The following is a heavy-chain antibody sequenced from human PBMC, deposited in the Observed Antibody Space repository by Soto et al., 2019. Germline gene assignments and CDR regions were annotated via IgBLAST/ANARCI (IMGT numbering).Heavy chain of an antibody. V-gene: IGHV4-39*01. CDR3: ARQRTSVVTQAYFDV. J-gene: IGHJ4*02. D-gene: IGHD2-21*02. CDR2: IYHSGRN. CDR1: GDSINSRSYY. Sequence: SEILSITCTVTGDSINSRSYYWGWIRQPPGNGPEWVGSIYHSGRNYNNPPLRGRVSMSIDTSKDQFSLKLKSVTAADTALYFCARQRTSVVTQAYFDVWGPGPLVTVSS.